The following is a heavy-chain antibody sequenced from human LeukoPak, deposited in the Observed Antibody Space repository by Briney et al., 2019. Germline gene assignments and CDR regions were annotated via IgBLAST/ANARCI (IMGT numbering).Heavy chain of an antibody. D-gene: IGHD5-18*01. CDR2: INNSEST. Sequence: PSGTLSFTAAVYGGPCGGNNWGWIAQPQGKGWKGLGKINNSESTNYNPSLKSRVAISVDTSKNQFSLKLSSVTAADTAVYYCARSRLYSYGYGSALGYWGQGTLVTVSS. CDR3: ARSRLYSYGYGSALGY. J-gene: IGHJ4*02. V-gene: IGHV4-34*01. CDR1: GGPCGGNN.